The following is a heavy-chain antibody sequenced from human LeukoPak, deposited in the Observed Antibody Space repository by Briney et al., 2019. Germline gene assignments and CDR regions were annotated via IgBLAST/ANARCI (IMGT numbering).Heavy chain of an antibody. CDR2: IYPGDSDT. CDR1: GYSFTSYW. D-gene: IGHD3-10*01. V-gene: IGHV5-51*01. J-gene: IGHJ5*02. Sequence: GESLKISCQGSGYSFTSYWIGWVRQMPGKGLEWMGIIYPGDSDTRYSPSFQGQVTISADKSISTAYLQWSSLKASDTAMYYCARQGMFTMVRGVIITLPHYNWFDPWGQGTLVTVSS. CDR3: ARQGMFTMVRGVIITLPHYNWFDP.